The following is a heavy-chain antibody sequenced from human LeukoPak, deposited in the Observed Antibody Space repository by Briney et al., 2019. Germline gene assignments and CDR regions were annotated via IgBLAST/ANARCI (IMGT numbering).Heavy chain of an antibody. CDR2: IYYSGST. CDR1: GGSISSSSYY. D-gene: IGHD6-13*01. V-gene: IGHV4-39*02. CDR3: ARDHSSSWYPFDY. J-gene: IGHJ4*02. Sequence: SETLSLTCTVSGGSISSSSYYWGWIRQPPGKGLEWIGSIYYSGSTYYNPSLKSQVTISVDTSKNQFSLKLSSVTAADTAVYYCARDHSSSWYPFDYWGQGTLVTVSS.